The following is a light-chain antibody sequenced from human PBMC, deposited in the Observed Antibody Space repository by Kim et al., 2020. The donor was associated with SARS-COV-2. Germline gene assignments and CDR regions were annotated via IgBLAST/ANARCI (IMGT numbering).Light chain of an antibody. CDR1: QSISSY. CDR2: AAS. V-gene: IGKV1-39*01. CDR3: QQSYSTPFT. Sequence: DIQMTQSPSSQSASVGDRVTITCRASQSISSYLNWYQQKPGKAPKLLIYAASSLQSGVPSRFSGSGSGTDFTLTISSLQPEDFATYYCQQSYSTPFTFGGGTKVEIK. J-gene: IGKJ4*01.